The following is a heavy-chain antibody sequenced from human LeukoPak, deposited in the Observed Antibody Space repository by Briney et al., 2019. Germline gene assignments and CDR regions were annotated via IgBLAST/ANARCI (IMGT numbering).Heavy chain of an antibody. CDR2: IYYSGST. CDR3: ARGRYSYGTAGFDP. Sequence: SETLSLTCTVSGGSISSYYWSWIRQPPGKGLEWIGYIYYSGSTNYNPSLKSRVTISVDTSKNQFSLKLSSVTAADTAVYYCARGRYSYGTAGFDPWGQGTLVTVSS. D-gene: IGHD5-18*01. V-gene: IGHV4-59*01. CDR1: GGSISSYY. J-gene: IGHJ5*02.